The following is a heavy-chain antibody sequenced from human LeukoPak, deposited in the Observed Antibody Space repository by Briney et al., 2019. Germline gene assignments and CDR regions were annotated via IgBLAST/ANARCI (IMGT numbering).Heavy chain of an antibody. J-gene: IGHJ4*02. D-gene: IGHD2-15*01. V-gene: IGHV3-11*06. CDR1: GFTFSDYY. Sequence: GGSLRLSCAASGFTFSDYYMSWIRQAPGKGVEGISYISSSSSYSVYADSVKGRFTISRDNAKNSLYLEMNSLRADDTAVYYCARDGSKRDYWGQGALVIVSS. CDR2: ISSSSSYS. CDR3: ARDGSKRDY.